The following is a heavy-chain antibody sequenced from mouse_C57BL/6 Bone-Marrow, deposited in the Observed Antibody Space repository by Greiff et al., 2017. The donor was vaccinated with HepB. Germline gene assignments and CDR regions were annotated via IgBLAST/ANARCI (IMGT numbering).Heavy chain of an antibody. J-gene: IGHJ3*01. CDR2: IDPSDSET. CDR1: GYTFTSYW. D-gene: IGHD3-3*01. V-gene: IGHV1-52*01. Sequence: QVQLQQSGAELVRPGSSVKLSCKASGYTFTSYWMHWVKQRPIQGLEWIGNIDPSDSETHYNQKFKDKATLTVDKSSSTAYMQLSSLTSEDSAVYYCARERGGTPFAYWGQGTLVTVSA. CDR3: ARERGGTPFAY.